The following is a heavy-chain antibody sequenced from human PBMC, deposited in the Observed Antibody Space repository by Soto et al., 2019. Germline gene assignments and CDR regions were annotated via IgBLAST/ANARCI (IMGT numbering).Heavy chain of an antibody. CDR3: AREEQTGANYYLDY. D-gene: IGHD7-27*01. V-gene: IGHV1-2*02. J-gene: IGHJ4*02. CDR2: ISPHSGGP. Sequence: GASVKGSCKASGYTFTGYYIHWVRQAPGQGLEWMGSISPHSGGPNYAQRFQGRVTMTRDTSMTTVYMEMSGLTSDDTAVYYCAREEQTGANYYLDYWGQGTLVTVSS. CDR1: GYTFTGYY.